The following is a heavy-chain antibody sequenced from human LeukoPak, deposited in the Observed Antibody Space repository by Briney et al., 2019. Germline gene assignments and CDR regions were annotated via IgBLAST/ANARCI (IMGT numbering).Heavy chain of an antibody. J-gene: IGHJ4*02. CDR2: ISYDGSNK. Sequence: GRSLRLSCAASGFTFSSYAMHWVRQAPGKGLEWVAVISYDGSNKYYADSVKGRFTISRGNSKNTLYLQMNSLRAEDTAVYYCARANLYYGSSGYGYDYWGQGTLVTVSS. V-gene: IGHV3-30-3*01. D-gene: IGHD3-22*01. CDR3: ARANLYYGSSGYGYDY. CDR1: GFTFSSYA.